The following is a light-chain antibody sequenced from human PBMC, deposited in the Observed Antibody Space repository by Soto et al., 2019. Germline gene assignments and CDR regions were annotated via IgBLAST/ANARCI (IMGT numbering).Light chain of an antibody. CDR3: ASWDDRLNGPV. CDR2: GDD. CDR1: RSNIGRNF. V-gene: IGLV1-44*01. J-gene: IGLJ3*02. Sequence: QSVLTQSPSASGTPGQRVTISCSGSRSNIGRNFAYWYQHVPGTAPKLLIYGDDQRPSGVPDRFSGSKSGTSASLAISGLQPEDEVDYYCASWDDRLNGPVFGGGTKLTVL.